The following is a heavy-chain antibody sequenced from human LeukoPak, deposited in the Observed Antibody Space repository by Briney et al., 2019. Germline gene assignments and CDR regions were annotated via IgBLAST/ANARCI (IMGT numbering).Heavy chain of an antibody. J-gene: IGHJ4*02. Sequence: GGSLRLSCAASGFTFSSYAMHWVRQAPGKALEWVAVISYDGSNIYYEDSVKGRFTISRGNSKNTLYLQMNSLRPEDTAVYYCAKDISVGPVYFGSDYWGQGTLATVSS. CDR2: ISYDGSNI. V-gene: IGHV3-30*18. CDR1: GFTFSSYA. D-gene: IGHD3-10*01. CDR3: AKDISVGPVYFGSDY.